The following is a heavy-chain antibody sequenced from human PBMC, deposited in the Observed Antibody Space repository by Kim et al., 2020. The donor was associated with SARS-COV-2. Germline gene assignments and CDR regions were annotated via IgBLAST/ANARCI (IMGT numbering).Heavy chain of an antibody. D-gene: IGHD6-13*01. Sequence: PSLKSRVTISVDTSKNQFSLKLSSVAAADSAVYYGARRLIAAAGSWGFDPWGQGTLVTVSS. V-gene: IGHV4-34*01. CDR3: ARRLIAAAGSWGFDP. J-gene: IGHJ5*02.